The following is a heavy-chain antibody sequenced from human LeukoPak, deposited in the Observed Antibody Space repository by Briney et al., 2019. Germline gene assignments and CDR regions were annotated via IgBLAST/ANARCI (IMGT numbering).Heavy chain of an antibody. CDR3: AKGGRLPYYYYMDV. J-gene: IGHJ6*03. Sequence: GGSLRLSCAASGFTFGDYAMHWVRQAPGKGLEWVSGISWNSGSIGYADSVKGRFTISRDNAKNSLYLQMNSLRAEDMALYYCAKGGRLPYYYYMDVWGKGTTVTVSS. V-gene: IGHV3-9*03. CDR1: GFTFGDYA. CDR2: ISWNSGSI.